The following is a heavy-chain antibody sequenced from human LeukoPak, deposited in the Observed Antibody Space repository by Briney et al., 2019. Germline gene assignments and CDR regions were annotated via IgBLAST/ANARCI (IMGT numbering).Heavy chain of an antibody. J-gene: IGHJ1*01. Sequence: PSETLSLTCTVSGGSISSSSYYWGWIRQPPGKGLEWIGSIYYSGSTYYNPSLKSRVTISVDTSKNQFSLKLSSVTAADTAVYYCASGYCSGGSCYCQHWGQGTLVTVSS. CDR1: GGSISSSSYY. V-gene: IGHV4-39*01. D-gene: IGHD2-15*01. CDR2: IYYSGST. CDR3: ASGYCSGGSCYCQH.